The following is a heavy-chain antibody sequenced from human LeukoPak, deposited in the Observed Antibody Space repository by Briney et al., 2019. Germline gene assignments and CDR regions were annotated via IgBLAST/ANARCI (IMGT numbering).Heavy chain of an antibody. Sequence: GRSLRLSCAPSGFPLSRYAIHWVRQAQGEGLEWVATISKVGRHTYYANSVEGRFTSSRDNSKNTLYLQMNSRRAEDTAVYYCAKYWLWQAYNYGLNVWVQGTTVTVSS. CDR1: GFPLSRYA. CDR2: ISKVGRHT. D-gene: IGHD5-18*01. CDR3: AKYWLWQAYNYGLNV. V-gene: IGHV3-30*18. J-gene: IGHJ6*02.